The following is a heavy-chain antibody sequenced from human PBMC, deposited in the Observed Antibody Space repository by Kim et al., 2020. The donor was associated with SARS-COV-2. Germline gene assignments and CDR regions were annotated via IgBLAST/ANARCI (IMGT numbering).Heavy chain of an antibody. J-gene: IGHJ5*02. CDR3: VREDFGSGFS. CDR1: GFYFSAYW. CDR2: VEPDGSST. V-gene: IGHV3-74*01. Sequence: GGSLRLFCAASGFYFSAYWMHWVRQPPGKGLVWVSRVEPDGSSTDYPDSVKGRFTISRDNAKNTVYLQMNSLRAEDTAVYYCVREDFGSGFSWGQGTLVT. D-gene: IGHD3-10*01.